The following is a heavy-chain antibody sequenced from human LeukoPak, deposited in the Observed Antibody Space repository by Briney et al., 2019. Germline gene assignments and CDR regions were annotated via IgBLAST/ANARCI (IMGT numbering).Heavy chain of an antibody. CDR2: ISTYNGNT. J-gene: IGHJ3*02. D-gene: IGHD1-1*01. CDR1: GHSFTSFG. V-gene: IGHV1-18*01. CDR3: ARLAGNGARAFDI. Sequence: ASVKVSCKTSGHSFTSFGIIWVRQAPGHGLEWMGWISTYNGNTNYVQKLQGRVTTTTDTSTSTAYIELRSLTSDDTAAYYCARLAGNGARAFDISGQGTVVTVSS.